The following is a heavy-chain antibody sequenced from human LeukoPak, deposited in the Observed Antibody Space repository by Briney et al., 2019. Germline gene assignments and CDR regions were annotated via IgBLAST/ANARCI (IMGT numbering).Heavy chain of an antibody. D-gene: IGHD2-15*01. V-gene: IGHV3-66*01. Sequence: GGSLRLSCAASGVTGNSNYLSWVRQAPGKGLEWVSVIFSGGSTYYSDSVKGRFTISRDNSKSTLYLQMNSLRAEDTAVYYCAYSCSGDSCSFFDYWGQGTRVIVSS. J-gene: IGHJ4*02. CDR2: IFSGGST. CDR1: GVTGNSNY. CDR3: AYSCSGDSCSFFDY.